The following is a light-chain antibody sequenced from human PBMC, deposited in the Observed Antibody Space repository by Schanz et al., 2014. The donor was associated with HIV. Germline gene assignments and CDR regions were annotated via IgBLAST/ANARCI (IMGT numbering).Light chain of an antibody. V-gene: IGLV2-14*01. Sequence: SALTQPASVSGSPGQSITISFTGTSSDVGGYKDASWYQQDPGKAPKLIIFDVDNRPSGVSWRFSASKSGNTASLTISGLQAEDEADYYCSSYTRSSTLFGGGTKLTVL. CDR1: SSDVGGYKD. J-gene: IGLJ2*01. CDR2: DVD. CDR3: SSYTRSSTL.